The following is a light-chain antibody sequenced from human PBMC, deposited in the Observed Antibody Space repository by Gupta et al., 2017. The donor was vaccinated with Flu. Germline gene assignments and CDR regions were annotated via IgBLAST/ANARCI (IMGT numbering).Light chain of an antibody. CDR3: HQYNNWPRT. Sequence: EIVMTQSPATLSVSPGERATLSCRASRSVSSNLAWYQHKPGQAPRLLIYGASTRATGIPARFSASGSGSEFTLTISSLQSEDFAVYFCHQYNNWPRTFGQGTKVEIK. CDR1: RSVSSN. J-gene: IGKJ1*01. CDR2: GAS. V-gene: IGKV3-15*01.